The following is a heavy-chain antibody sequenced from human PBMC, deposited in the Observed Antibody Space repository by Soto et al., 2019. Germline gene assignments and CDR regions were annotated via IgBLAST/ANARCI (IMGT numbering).Heavy chain of an antibody. Sequence: SVKVSCKASGFTFTSSVIQWMRQARGQRPEWIGWIVVGSANTKYAQKFQERVTITRDMSTTTAYMELSSLRSEDTAVYYCAAGITIFGAADYWGQGALVTVSS. CDR2: IVVGSANT. D-gene: IGHD3-3*01. CDR1: GFTFTSSV. J-gene: IGHJ4*02. CDR3: AAGITIFGAADY. V-gene: IGHV1-58*02.